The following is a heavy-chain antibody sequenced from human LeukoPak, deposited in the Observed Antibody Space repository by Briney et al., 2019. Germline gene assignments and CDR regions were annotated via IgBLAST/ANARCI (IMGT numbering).Heavy chain of an antibody. CDR1: GGTFSSYA. V-gene: IGHV1-69*06. CDR3: ARELVAVGEYYFDY. Sequence: GASVKVSCKASGGTFSSYAISWVRQAPGQGLEWMGGIIPIFGTANYAQKFQGRVTITADKSTSTAYMELSSLRSEDTAVYYCARELVAVGEYYFDYWGQGTLVTVSS. CDR2: IIPIFGTA. D-gene: IGHD3-16*01. J-gene: IGHJ4*02.